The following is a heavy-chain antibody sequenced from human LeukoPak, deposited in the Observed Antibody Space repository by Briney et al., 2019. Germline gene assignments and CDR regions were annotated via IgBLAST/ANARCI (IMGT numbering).Heavy chain of an antibody. J-gene: IGHJ4*02. CDR1: GFTVSSNY. CDR2: IYSGGST. V-gene: IGHV3-53*01. CDR3: ARDESFYGSGRYY. D-gene: IGHD3-10*01. Sequence: PGGSLRLSCAASGFTVSSNYMSWVRQAPGKGLEGVSVIYSGGSTYYADSVKGRFTISRDNSKNTLYLQMNSLRAEDTAVYYCARDESFYGSGRYYWGQGTLVTVSS.